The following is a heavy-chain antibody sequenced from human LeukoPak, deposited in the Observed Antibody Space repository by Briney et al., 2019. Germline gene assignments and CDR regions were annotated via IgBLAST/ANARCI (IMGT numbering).Heavy chain of an antibody. D-gene: IGHD3-22*01. J-gene: IGHJ4*02. CDR1: AFTFSNYA. Sequence: GGSLRLSCAASAFTFSNYAMHWVRQAPGKGLEWVAVISSDGSNKYYADSVKGRFTISRDNSKNTLYLQMNSLRAEDTAVYSCASHYDTSGYHYFDFWGQGTLVTVSS. CDR2: ISSDGSNK. CDR3: ASHYDTSGYHYFDF. V-gene: IGHV3-30-3*01.